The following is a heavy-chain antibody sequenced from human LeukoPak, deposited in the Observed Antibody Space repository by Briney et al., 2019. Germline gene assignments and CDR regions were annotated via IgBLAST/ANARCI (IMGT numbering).Heavy chain of an antibody. CDR3: ASGRPLVSVAVAGSVAFDI. CDR2: IWFDGSNK. D-gene: IGHD6-19*01. CDR1: GFTFSSYG. Sequence: GGSLRLFCAASGFTFSSYGMHWVRQAPGKGLELVAVIWFDGSNKNYADSVKGRFTISRDNSKNTVYLQMNSLRAEDTAVYYCASGRPLVSVAVAGSVAFDIWGQGTMVTVSS. J-gene: IGHJ3*02. V-gene: IGHV3-33*01.